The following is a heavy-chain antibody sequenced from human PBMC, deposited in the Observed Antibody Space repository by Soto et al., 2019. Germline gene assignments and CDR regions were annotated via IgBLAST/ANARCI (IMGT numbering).Heavy chain of an antibody. V-gene: IGHV1-69*13. D-gene: IGHD6-13*01. Sequence: SVKVSCKASGGTFSSYAISWVRQAPGQGLEWMGGIIPIFGTANYAQKFQGRVTITADESTSTAYMELSSLRSEDTAVYYCAVYRIAAAGKGDIGYYYYYGMDVWGQGTTVTVSS. J-gene: IGHJ6*02. CDR3: AVYRIAAAGKGDIGYYYYYGMDV. CDR1: GGTFSSYA. CDR2: IIPIFGTA.